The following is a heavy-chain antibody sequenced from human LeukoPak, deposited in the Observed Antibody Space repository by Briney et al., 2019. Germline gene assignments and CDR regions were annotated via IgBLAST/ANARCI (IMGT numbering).Heavy chain of an antibody. CDR2: IYYSGST. CDR3: ARGAGLLWFGELYSWFDP. J-gene: IGHJ5*02. CDR1: GGSISSSSYY. D-gene: IGHD3-10*01. V-gene: IGHV4-39*07. Sequence: SSETLSLTCTVSGGSISSSSYYWGWIRQPPGKGLEWIGSIYYSGSTYYNPSLKSRVTISVDTSKNQFSLKLSSVTAADTAVYYCARGAGLLWFGELYSWFDPWGQGTLVTVSS.